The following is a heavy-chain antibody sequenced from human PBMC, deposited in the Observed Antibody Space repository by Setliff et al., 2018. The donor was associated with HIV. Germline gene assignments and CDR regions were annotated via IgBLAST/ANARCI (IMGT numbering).Heavy chain of an antibody. CDR1: GYTFTSYD. CDR3: ARGAWYTSGWYSSRYMDV. Sequence: GASVKVSCKASGYTFTSYDINWVRQATGQGLEWMGRMDPNSGNTGYAQKFQGRVTMTRNTSISTAYMELSSLRSEDTAVYYCARGAWYTSGWYSSRYMDVGGKGTTVTVSS. D-gene: IGHD6-19*01. J-gene: IGHJ6*03. CDR2: MDPNSGNT. V-gene: IGHV1-8*02.